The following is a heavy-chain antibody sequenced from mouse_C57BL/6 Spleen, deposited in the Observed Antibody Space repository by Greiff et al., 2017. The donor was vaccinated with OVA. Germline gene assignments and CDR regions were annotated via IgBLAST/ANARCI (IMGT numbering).Heavy chain of an antibody. Sequence: EVQLQQSGGGLVQPGGSLKLSCAASGFTFSDYYMYWVRQTPGKRLEWVGYISNGGGSTYYPDNVKGRFTISRDNAKTTLYLQMSRLKSEDTAMYYCARRDGYPYWYFAVWGTGTTVTVSS. CDR2: ISNGGGST. CDR1: GFTFSDYY. CDR3: ARRDGYPYWYFAV. V-gene: IGHV5-12*01. D-gene: IGHD2-3*01. J-gene: IGHJ1*03.